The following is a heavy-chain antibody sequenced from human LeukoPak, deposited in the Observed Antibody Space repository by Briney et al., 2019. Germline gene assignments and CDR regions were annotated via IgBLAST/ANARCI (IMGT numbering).Heavy chain of an antibody. Sequence: SETLSLTCTVSGGSISSGSYYWSWIWQPAGKGLEWIGRIYTSGSTNYNPSLKSRVTISVDTSKNQFSLKLSSVTAADTAVYYCAREDYSNYWFDPWGQGTLVTASS. CDR2: IYTSGST. CDR1: GGSISSGSYY. V-gene: IGHV4-61*02. D-gene: IGHD4-11*01. CDR3: AREDYSNYWFDP. J-gene: IGHJ5*02.